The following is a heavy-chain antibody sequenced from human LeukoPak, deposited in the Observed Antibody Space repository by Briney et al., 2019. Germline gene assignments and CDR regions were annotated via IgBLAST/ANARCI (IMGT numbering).Heavy chain of an antibody. Sequence: PSETLSLTCAVSGYSISSGYYWGWIRQPPGKGLEWIGSIYHSGSTYYNPSLKSRVTISVDTSKNQFSLKLSSVTAADTAVYYCARHLYGSGFDPWGQGTLVTVSS. D-gene: IGHD4-17*01. CDR2: IYHSGST. CDR1: GYSISSGYY. V-gene: IGHV4-38-2*01. J-gene: IGHJ5*02. CDR3: ARHLYGSGFDP.